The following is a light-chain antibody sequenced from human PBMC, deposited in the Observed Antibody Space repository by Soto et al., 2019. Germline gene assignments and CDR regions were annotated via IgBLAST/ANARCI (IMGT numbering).Light chain of an antibody. CDR3: QQYNNWLCT. J-gene: IGKJ1*01. CDR2: GAS. CDR1: QSVNSN. Sequence: EIVMTQSPATLSVSPGERATLSCRASQSVNSNLVWYQQKPGQAPRLLIYGASTRATGIPGRFSGSGYGTVFTLTISSLQSEDFAVYYCQQYNNWLCTFGRGTKVEIK. V-gene: IGKV3-15*01.